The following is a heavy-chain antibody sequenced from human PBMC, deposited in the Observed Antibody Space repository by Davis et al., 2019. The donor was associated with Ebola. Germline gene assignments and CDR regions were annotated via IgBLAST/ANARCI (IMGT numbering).Heavy chain of an antibody. V-gene: IGHV1-18*01. CDR1: GYSFNTYG. Sequence: ASVKVSCKASGYSFNTYGISWVRQAPGQGPEWMGWISGHNGNTKSAEKFQDRVTLTTDTSTNTAYLELRSLTSEDTALYYCARDGRGIYYDYFDYWGQGTLVTVSS. D-gene: IGHD1-26*01. CDR2: ISGHNGNT. J-gene: IGHJ4*02. CDR3: ARDGRGIYYDYFDY.